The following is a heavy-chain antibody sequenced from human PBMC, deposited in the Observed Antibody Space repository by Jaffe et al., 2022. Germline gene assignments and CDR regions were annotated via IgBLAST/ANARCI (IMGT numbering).Heavy chain of an antibody. D-gene: IGHD2-8*02. CDR1: GFTFSSYA. CDR2: ISGSGGST. J-gene: IGHJ3*02. CDR3: AGADIVLVVSRTRYDAFDI. Sequence: EVQLLESGGGLVQPGGSLRLSCAASGFTFSSYAMSWVRQAPGKGLEWVSAISGSGGSTYYADSVKGRFTISRDNSKNTLYLQMNSLRAEDTAVYYCAGADIVLVVSRTRYDAFDIWGQGTMVTVSS. V-gene: IGHV3-23*01.